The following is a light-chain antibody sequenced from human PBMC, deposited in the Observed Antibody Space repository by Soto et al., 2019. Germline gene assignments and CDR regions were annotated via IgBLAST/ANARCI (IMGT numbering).Light chain of an antibody. CDR1: QSISSY. V-gene: IGKV1-39*01. CDR2: AAS. CDR3: QQSYGTPLT. J-gene: IGKJ4*01. Sequence: DIEMTQSPSSLSASVGDRVTITCRASQSISSYLNWYQQKPGKVPKLLIYAASSLQSGVPPRFSGSGSGTDXXXXISXXQPEDFATYYCQQSYGTPLTFGGGTKVEIK.